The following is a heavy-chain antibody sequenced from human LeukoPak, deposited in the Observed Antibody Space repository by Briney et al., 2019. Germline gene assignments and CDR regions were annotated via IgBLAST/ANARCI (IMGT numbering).Heavy chain of an antibody. Sequence: GGSLRLSCAASGFTFSSYTMSWVRQAPGKGLEWVSTITTSDGNTYYADSVKGRFTVSRDNSKNTLFLQMNSLRAEDTAVYYCAKDGGLWVSAHWGDSWGRGTLATVSS. CDR3: AKDGGLWVSAHWGDS. CDR1: GFTFSSYT. D-gene: IGHD7-27*01. V-gene: IGHV3-23*01. J-gene: IGHJ4*02. CDR2: ITTSDGNT.